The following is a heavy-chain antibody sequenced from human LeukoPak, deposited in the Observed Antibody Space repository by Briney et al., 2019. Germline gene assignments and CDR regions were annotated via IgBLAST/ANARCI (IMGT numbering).Heavy chain of an antibody. D-gene: IGHD5-12*01. CDR2: IIPILSQT. Sequence: SVTVSCKASGGTFSTFSTNWVRQAPGQGREWMGRIIPILSQTNNAQKFQGRVSITADEFTSTAYMDLSSLRSEDTAVYYCATGGGYVDAFDIWGQGTMVTVSS. CDR3: ATGGGYVDAFDI. V-gene: IGHV1-69*11. CDR1: GGTFSTFS. J-gene: IGHJ3*02.